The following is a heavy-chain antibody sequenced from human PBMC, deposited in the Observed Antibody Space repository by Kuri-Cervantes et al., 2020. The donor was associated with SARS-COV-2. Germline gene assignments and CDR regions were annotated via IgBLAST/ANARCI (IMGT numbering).Heavy chain of an antibody. CDR1: GITFSSYA. CDR3: VRVVPLAGSRGHFDS. CDR2: ISAIDGST. D-gene: IGHD6-19*01. V-gene: IGHV3-23*01. J-gene: IGHJ4*02. Sequence: GESLKISCAASGITFSSYAMTWVRQAPGKGLEWVSTISAIDGSTYYADSVKGRFTISRDNYRNTLSLQMNGLTAEDTGIYYCVRVVPLAGSRGHFDSWGQGTSVTFSS.